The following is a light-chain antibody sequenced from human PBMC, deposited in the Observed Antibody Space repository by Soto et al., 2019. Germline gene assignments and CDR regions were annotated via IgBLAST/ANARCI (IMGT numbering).Light chain of an antibody. CDR2: GAS. Sequence: IPLTQSPSSLSASVGDRVTITCRASPAIASFLAWYQQKPGTAPKLLIYGASTLQAGVPSRFSGSGSGTDFTLTISSLQPEDVAAYYCQKYNSAPLTFGGGTKVEIK. CDR1: PAIASF. J-gene: IGKJ4*01. CDR3: QKYNSAPLT. V-gene: IGKV1-27*01.